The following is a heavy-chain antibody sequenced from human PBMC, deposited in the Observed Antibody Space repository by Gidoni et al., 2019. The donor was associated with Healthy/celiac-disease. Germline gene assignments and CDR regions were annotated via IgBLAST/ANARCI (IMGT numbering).Heavy chain of an antibody. V-gene: IGHV4-39*07. J-gene: IGHJ4*02. CDR1: GGSISSSSYY. D-gene: IGHD2-21*02. CDR3: ARDAGAYGGNSAYDY. CDR2: IYYSGST. Sequence: QLQLQESGPGLVKPSETLSLTCTASGGSISSSSYYWGWIRQPPGKGLEWLGSIYYSGSTYYNPPLKSRVTISVDTSKNQFSLKLSSVTAADTAVYYCARDAGAYGGNSAYDYWGQGTLVTVSS.